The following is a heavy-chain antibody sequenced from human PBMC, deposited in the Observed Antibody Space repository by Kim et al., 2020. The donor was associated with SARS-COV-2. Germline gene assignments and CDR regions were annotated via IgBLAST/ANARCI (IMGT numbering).Heavy chain of an antibody. J-gene: IGHJ6*02. CDR3: ARDCSSDINYYDSTSCGMDV. D-gene: IGHD3-22*01. CDR1: GFTFSSYA. CDR2: ISYDGSNK. V-gene: IGHV3-30*04. Sequence: GGSLRLSCAASGFTFSSYAMHWVRQAPGKGLEWVAVISYDGSNKYYADSVKGRFTISRDNSKNTLYLQMNSLRAEDTAVYYCARDCSSDINYYDSTSCGMDVWGQGTTVTVSS.